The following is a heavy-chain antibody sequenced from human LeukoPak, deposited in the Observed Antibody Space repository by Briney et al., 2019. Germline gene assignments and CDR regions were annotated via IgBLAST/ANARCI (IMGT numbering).Heavy chain of an antibody. Sequence: GESLKISCKGSGYSFTSYWIGWVRQMPGKGLGWMGIIYPGDSDTRYSPSFQGQVTISADKSISTAYLQWSSLKASDTAMYYCARRRYDSSGPNAFDIWGQGTMVTVSS. J-gene: IGHJ3*02. D-gene: IGHD3-22*01. CDR1: GYSFTSYW. V-gene: IGHV5-51*01. CDR2: IYPGDSDT. CDR3: ARRRYDSSGPNAFDI.